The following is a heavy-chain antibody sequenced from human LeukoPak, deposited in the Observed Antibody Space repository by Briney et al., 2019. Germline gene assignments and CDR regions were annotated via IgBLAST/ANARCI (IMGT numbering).Heavy chain of an antibody. CDR3: XXXXXTGQGDYVPVL. D-gene: IGHD3-16*01. Sequence: GESLKISCKASGYKFTNYWIGWVRQMPGKGLEWMTIIYPGDSETRYSPSFQGQVTISADKSIGTTYLQWSSLKASDTAIYYXXXXXXTGQGDYVPVLWGQGTLVTVSS. CDR2: IYPGDSET. J-gene: IGHJ4*02. CDR1: GYKFTNYW. V-gene: IGHV5-51*01.